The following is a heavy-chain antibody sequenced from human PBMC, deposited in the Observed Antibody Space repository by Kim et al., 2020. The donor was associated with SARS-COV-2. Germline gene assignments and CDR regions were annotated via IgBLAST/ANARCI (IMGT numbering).Heavy chain of an antibody. Sequence: GGSLRLSCAASGVTVSRNYMSWVRQAPGTGLEWVSLIYSGGTTYYADSVKGRFTISRDNSKNTLYLQMNSLRPEDTAVYFCARGGPDYYYGMDVWCQGTTVTVS. J-gene: IGHJ6*02. CDR2: IYSGGTT. CDR1: GVTVSRNY. V-gene: IGHV3-53*05. CDR3: ARGGPDYYYGMDV.